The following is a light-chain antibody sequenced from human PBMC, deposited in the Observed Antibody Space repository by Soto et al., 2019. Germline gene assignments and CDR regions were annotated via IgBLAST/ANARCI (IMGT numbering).Light chain of an antibody. V-gene: IGLV2-14*01. J-gene: IGLJ1*01. Sequence: QSVLTQPASVSGSPGQSITISCTGTSSDVGGYNFVSWYQQHPGKAPKLMIYDVRNRPSGVSNRFSGSKSVNTASLTISGFQAEDEADYYCSSYTSISTYVFGTGTQLTVL. CDR2: DVR. CDR1: SSDVGGYNF. CDR3: SSYTSISTYV.